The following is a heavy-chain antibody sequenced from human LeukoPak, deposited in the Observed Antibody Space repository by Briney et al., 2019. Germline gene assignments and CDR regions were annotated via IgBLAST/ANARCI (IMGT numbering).Heavy chain of an antibody. V-gene: IGHV1-18*01. CDR3: ARDQGYCTSASCSMDY. CDR1: GYSSTTYA. Sequence: ASVKVSCKASGYSSTTYAISWVRQAPGQGLEWMGRISAYNGNTNYAQKLQGRVTMTTDTSTNTAYMDLRSLRSDDTAVYYCARDQGYCTSASCSMDYWGQGTLVTVSS. CDR2: ISAYNGNT. D-gene: IGHD2-2*01. J-gene: IGHJ4*02.